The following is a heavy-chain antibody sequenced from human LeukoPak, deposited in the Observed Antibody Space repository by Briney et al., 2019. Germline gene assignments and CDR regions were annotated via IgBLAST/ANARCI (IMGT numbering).Heavy chain of an antibody. CDR3: ARLGFNGFCSGGSCQPLDY. CDR2: INHSGST. J-gene: IGHJ4*02. CDR1: GGSFSGYY. Sequence: PSETLSLTCAVYGGSFSGYYWSWIRQPPGKGLEWIGEINHSGSTNYNPSLKSRVTISVDTSKNQFSLKLSSVTAADTAVYYCARLGFNGFCSGGSCQPLDYWGQGTLVTVSS. V-gene: IGHV4-34*01. D-gene: IGHD2-15*01.